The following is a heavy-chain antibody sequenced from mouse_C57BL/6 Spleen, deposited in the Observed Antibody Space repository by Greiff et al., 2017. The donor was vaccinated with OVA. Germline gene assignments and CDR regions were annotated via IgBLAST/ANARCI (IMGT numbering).Heavy chain of an antibody. J-gene: IGHJ1*03. CDR3: ARDPYEGYFDV. CDR1: GYSITSGYY. CDR2: ISYDGSN. D-gene: IGHD1-1*01. V-gene: IGHV3-6*01. Sequence: ESGPGLVKPSQSLSLTCSVTGYSITSGYYWNWIRQFPGNKLEWMGYISYDGSNNYNPSLKNRISITRDTSKNQFFLKLNSVTTEDTATYYCARDPYEGYFDVWGTGTTVTVSS.